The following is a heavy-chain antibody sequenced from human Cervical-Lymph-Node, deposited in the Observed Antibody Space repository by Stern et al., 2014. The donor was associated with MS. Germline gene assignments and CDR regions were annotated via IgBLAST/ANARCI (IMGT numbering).Heavy chain of an antibody. CDR3: ARGPYSNYVFDY. J-gene: IGHJ4*02. D-gene: IGHD4-11*01. Sequence: EMQLVESGGGLVKPGGSLRLSCAASGFTFSSYSMNWVRQAPGKGLEWVSSISSSSSYIYYADSVKGRFTISRDNAKNSLYLQMNSLRAEDTAVYYCARGPYSNYVFDYWGQGTLVTVSS. CDR1: GFTFSSYS. V-gene: IGHV3-21*01. CDR2: ISSSSSYI.